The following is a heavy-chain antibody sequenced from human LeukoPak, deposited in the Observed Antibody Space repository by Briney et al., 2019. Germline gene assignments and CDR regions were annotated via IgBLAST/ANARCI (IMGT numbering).Heavy chain of an antibody. Sequence: SETLSLTCTVSGASTSSFSWSWIRQPPGKGLEWIGYIHYSGSTNYNSSLKSRVTISVDTSKNQFSLKLSSVTAADTAVYYCASSIVVGPLGHDAFDIWGQGTMVTVS. D-gene: IGHD3-22*01. J-gene: IGHJ3*02. CDR2: IHYSGST. CDR3: ASSIVVGPLGHDAFDI. CDR1: GASTSSFS. V-gene: IGHV4-59*12.